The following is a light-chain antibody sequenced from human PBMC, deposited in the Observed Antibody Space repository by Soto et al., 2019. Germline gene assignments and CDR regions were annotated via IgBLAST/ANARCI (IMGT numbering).Light chain of an antibody. CDR2: QVT. J-gene: IGLJ1*01. V-gene: IGLV2-14*01. Sequence: QSALTQPASVSGSPGQSITIPCTGTSIDMGGYYYVSWYQHHPGKAPKLLIYQVTNRPSRVSNRFSGSKSGNTASLTISGLQADDEADYYCTSYSSSDIFYVFGTGTKVTVL. CDR1: SIDMGGYYY. CDR3: TSYSSSDIFYV.